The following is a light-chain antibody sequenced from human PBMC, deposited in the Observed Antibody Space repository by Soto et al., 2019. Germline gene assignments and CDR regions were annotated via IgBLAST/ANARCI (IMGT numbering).Light chain of an antibody. V-gene: IGKV2-28*01. CDR1: QSLLHSNGYNY. J-gene: IGKJ5*01. CDR3: MQALQTPIT. CDR2: LGS. Sequence: DIVMTRSPLSLPVTPGEPASISCRSSQSLLHSNGYNYLDWYLQKPGQSPQLLIYLGSNRASGVPDRFSGSGSGTDFTLKISRVEAEDVGVYYCMQALQTPITFGQGTRLENK.